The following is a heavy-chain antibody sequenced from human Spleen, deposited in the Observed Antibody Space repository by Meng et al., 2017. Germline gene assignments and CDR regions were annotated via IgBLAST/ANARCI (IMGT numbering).Heavy chain of an antibody. Sequence: ASVKVSCKPSGYNFPDYWLHWVRRAPGQGLEWMGRIDPKSGDTHYAQRFQGSVTMTGDTSISTAYMELSELRSDDTAMYYCARDEDISAAGKLFGDYWGQGTLVTVSS. J-gene: IGHJ4*01. CDR3: ARDEDISAAGKLFGDY. V-gene: IGHV1-2*06. D-gene: IGHD6-13*01. CDR1: GYNFPDYW. CDR2: IDPKSGDT.